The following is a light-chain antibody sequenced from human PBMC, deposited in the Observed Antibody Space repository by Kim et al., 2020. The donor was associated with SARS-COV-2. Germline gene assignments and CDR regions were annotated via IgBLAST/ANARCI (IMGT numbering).Light chain of an antibody. V-gene: IGLV3-21*04. CDR1: SIGSKS. Sequence: SYELTQPPSVSVAPGKTARITCGGTSIGSKSVHWYQQKPVQAPVLVISYDSVRPSGIPERFSGSNSGNTATVTISRVEAGDEADYYCQVWDSSDDHRVVFGGGTQLTVL. J-gene: IGLJ2*01. CDR2: YDS. CDR3: QVWDSSDDHRVV.